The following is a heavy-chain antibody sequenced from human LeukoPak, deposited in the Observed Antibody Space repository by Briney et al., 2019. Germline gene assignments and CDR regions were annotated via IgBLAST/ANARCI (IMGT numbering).Heavy chain of an antibody. CDR1: GYRFTNYG. D-gene: IGHD3-10*01. J-gene: IGHJ4*02. CDR2: ISTYNGST. V-gene: IGHV1-18*01. CDR3: ARDHSIYFYGSGSFADY. Sequence: ASVKVSCKASGYRFTNYGISWVRQAPGQGLEWMGWISTYNGSTNYPENLQGRVTLITDTSTSTVYMELRSLRSDDTAVYYCARDHSIYFYGSGSFADYWGQGNLVTVSS.